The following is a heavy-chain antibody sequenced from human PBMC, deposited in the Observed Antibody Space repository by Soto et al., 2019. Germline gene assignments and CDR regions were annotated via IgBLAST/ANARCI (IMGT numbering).Heavy chain of an antibody. CDR3: AKDPRPGTVTTNWFDP. V-gene: IGHV3-23*01. J-gene: IGHJ5*02. CDR2: ISGSGGST. Sequence: EVQLLESGGGLVQPGGSLRLSCAASGFTFSSYAMSWVRQAPGKGLEWVSAISGSGGSTYYADSVKGRFTISRDNSKNTLYLQMNSLRAEDTAVYYCAKDPRPGTVTTNWFDPWGQGTLVTVCS. CDR1: GFTFSSYA. D-gene: IGHD4-4*01.